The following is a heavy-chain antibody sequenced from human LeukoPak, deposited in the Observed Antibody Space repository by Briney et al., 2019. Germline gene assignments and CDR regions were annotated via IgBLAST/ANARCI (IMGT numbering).Heavy chain of an antibody. J-gene: IGHJ4*02. Sequence: GGSLRLSCAASGFTFSSYAMHWVRQAPGKGLEWAAVISYDGSNKYYADSVKGRFTISRDNSKNTLYLQMNSLRAEDTAVYYCARESEVSGYDSAPHFDYWGQGTLVTVSS. CDR1: GFTFSSYA. CDR2: ISYDGSNK. V-gene: IGHV3-30-3*01. CDR3: ARESEVSGYDSAPHFDY. D-gene: IGHD5-12*01.